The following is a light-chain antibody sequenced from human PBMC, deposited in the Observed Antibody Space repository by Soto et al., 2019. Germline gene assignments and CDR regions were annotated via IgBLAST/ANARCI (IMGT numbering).Light chain of an antibody. CDR1: QSVSSSY. CDR2: GAS. J-gene: IGKJ1*01. CDR3: HQYGSSSWT. V-gene: IGKV3-20*01. Sequence: EIVLTQSPGTLSLSPGERATLSCRASQSVSSSYLVWYQQKPGQAPRLLIYGASSRATGIQDRFSGSGSRTDFTLTISKLEREDFAVYYCHQYGSSSWTFGQGTKVEIK.